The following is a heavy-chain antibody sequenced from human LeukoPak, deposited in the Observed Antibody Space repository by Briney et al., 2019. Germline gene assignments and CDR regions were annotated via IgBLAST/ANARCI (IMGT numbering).Heavy chain of an antibody. Sequence: ASVKVSCKASGYTFTGYYMHWVRQAPGQGLEWVGWINPNSGGTNYAQKFQGWVTMTRDTSTSTVYMELSSLRSEDTAVYYCARGGNDSSGLYAFDIWGQGTMVTVSS. CDR1: GYTFTGYY. CDR2: INPNSGGT. CDR3: ARGGNDSSGLYAFDI. V-gene: IGHV1-2*04. D-gene: IGHD3-22*01. J-gene: IGHJ3*02.